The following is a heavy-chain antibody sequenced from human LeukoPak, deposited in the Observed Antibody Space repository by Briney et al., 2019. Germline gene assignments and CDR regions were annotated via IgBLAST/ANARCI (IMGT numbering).Heavy chain of an antibody. CDR2: ISGDGGRT. J-gene: IGHJ6*02. CDR3: AKDRYFSLSGGMDV. CDR1: GFTFDDYA. D-gene: IGHD3-9*01. Sequence: PGGSLRLSCAASGFTFDDYAMHWVRQAPGKGLEWVSLISGDGGRTYYADSVKGRFTISRDNSRNSLFLQMSSLSTEDTALYYCAKDRYFSLSGGMDVWGQGTTVTVSS. V-gene: IGHV3-43*02.